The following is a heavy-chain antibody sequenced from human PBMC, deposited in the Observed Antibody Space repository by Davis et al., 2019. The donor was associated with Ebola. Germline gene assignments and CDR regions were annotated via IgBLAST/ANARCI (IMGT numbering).Heavy chain of an antibody. CDR1: GFPFSSYE. V-gene: IGHV3-48*03. CDR2: ISGSSVTI. D-gene: IGHD4-23*01. J-gene: IGHJ4*02. Sequence: GESLKISCEGSGFPFSSYEMNWVRQAPGKGLEWIAYISGSSVTIQYADSVKGRFTVSRDNAKNTLYLQMNSLRVEDTAVYFCARGGAVAPDWGPGTLVTVSS. CDR3: ARGGAVAPD.